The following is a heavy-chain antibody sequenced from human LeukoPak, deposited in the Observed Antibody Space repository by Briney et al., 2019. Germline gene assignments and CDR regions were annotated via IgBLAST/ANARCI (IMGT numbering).Heavy chain of an antibody. V-gene: IGHV5-51*01. J-gene: IGHJ4*02. CDR1: GYSFTTYW. Sequence: RGESLKISCRGSGYSFTTYWIGWVRQMPGKGLEWMGIIYPGDSDTRYSPSFQGQVTISADKSISTAYLQWSSLKASDTAMYYCARLGDLYGDYGIHDYWGQGTLVTVSS. CDR2: IYPGDSDT. D-gene: IGHD4-17*01. CDR3: ARLGDLYGDYGIHDY.